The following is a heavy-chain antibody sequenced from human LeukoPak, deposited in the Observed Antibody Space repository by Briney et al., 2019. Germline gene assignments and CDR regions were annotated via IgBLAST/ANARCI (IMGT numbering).Heavy chain of an antibody. CDR1: GGSFSGYY. CDR2: INHSGST. J-gene: IGHJ4*02. Sequence: PSETLSLTCAVYGGSFSGYYWSWIRQPPGKGLEWIGEINHSGSTNYNPSLKSRVTISVDTSKNQFSLKLSSVTAADTAVYYCARHSQLSVAGTVGYWGQGTLVTVSS. V-gene: IGHV4-34*01. CDR3: ARHSQLSVAGTVGY. D-gene: IGHD6-19*01.